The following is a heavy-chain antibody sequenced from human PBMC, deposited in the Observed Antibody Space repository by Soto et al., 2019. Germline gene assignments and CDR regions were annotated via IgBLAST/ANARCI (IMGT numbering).Heavy chain of an antibody. CDR1: GGSISSYY. V-gene: IGHV4-59*08. CDR3: ARVGEYCGGDCYSPFDAFDI. Sequence: TSETLSLTCTVSGGSISSYYWSWIRQPPGKGLEWIGYIYYSGSTNYNPSLKSRVTISVDTSKNQLSLKLSSVTAADTAVYYCARVGEYCGGDCYSPFDAFDIWGQGTIVTVSS. CDR2: IYYSGST. J-gene: IGHJ3*02. D-gene: IGHD2-21*02.